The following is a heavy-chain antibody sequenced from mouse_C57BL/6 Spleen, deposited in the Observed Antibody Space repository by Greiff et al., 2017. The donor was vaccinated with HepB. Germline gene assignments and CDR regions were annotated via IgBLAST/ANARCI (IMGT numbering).Heavy chain of an antibody. Sequence: QVQLQQPGAELVKPGASVKLSCKASGYTFTSYWMQWVKQRPGQGLEWIGEIDPSDSYTNYNQKFKGKATLTVDTSSSTAYMQHSSLTSEDSAVYYCARRIHTMDYWGQGTSVTVSS. CDR2: IDPSDSYT. V-gene: IGHV1-50*01. J-gene: IGHJ4*01. CDR1: GYTFTSYW. CDR3: ARRIHTMDY.